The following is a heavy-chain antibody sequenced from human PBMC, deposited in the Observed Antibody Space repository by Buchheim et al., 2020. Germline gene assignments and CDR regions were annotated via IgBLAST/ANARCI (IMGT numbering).Heavy chain of an antibody. V-gene: IGHV1-46*01. CDR1: GYTFTSYY. CDR3: ARVVVDYYGSGSNQNLFDY. J-gene: IGHJ4*02. Sequence: QVQLVQSGAEVKKPGASVKVSCKASGYTFTSYYMHWVRQAPGQGLEWMGIINPSGGSTNYAQKFQGRFTMTRDTSTSTVYMELSSLRSEDTAVYYCARVVVDYYGSGSNQNLFDYWGQGTL. CDR2: INPSGGST. D-gene: IGHD3-10*01.